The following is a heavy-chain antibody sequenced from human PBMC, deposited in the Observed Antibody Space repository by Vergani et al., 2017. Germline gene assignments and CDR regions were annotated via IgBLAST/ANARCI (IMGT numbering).Heavy chain of an antibody. CDR1: GFTVSSNY. V-gene: IGHV3-66*01. CDR2: IYSGGST. D-gene: IGHD6-13*01. J-gene: IGHJ5*02. Sequence: EVQLVESGGGLVQPGGSLRLSCAASGFTVSSNYMSWVRQAPGKGLEWVSVIYSGGSTYYADSVKGRFTIARDNSKNTLYLQMNSLRAEDTAVYYCAKDVNGIAAAGTIFSFDPWGQGTLVTVSS. CDR3: AKDVNGIAAAGTIFSFDP.